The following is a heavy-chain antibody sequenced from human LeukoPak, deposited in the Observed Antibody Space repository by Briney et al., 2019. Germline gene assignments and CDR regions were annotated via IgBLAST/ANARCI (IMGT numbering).Heavy chain of an antibody. D-gene: IGHD3-3*01. CDR3: ARGRPHYDFWSGYYKDFDY. CDR2: INHSGST. Sequence: SETLSLTCAVYGGSFSGYYWSWIRQPPGKGLEWIGEINHSGSTNYNPSLKSRVTISVDTSKNQFSLKLGSVTAADTAVYYCARGRPHYDFWSGYYKDFDYWGQGTLVTVSS. CDR1: GGSFSGYY. J-gene: IGHJ4*02. V-gene: IGHV4-34*01.